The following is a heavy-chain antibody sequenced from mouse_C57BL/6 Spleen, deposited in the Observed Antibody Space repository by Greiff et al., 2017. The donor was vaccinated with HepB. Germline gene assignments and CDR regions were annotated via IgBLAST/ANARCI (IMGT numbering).Heavy chain of an antibody. CDR2: IYPGNSDT. CDR3: TETSFYGSRYFDV. D-gene: IGHD1-1*01. Sequence: EVKVVESGTVLARPGASVKMSCKTSGYTFTSYWMHWVKQRPGQGLEWIGAIYPGNSDTSYNQKFKGKAKLTAVTSASTAYMELSSLTNEDSAVYYCTETSFYGSRYFDVWGTGTTVTVSS. CDR1: GYTFTSYW. J-gene: IGHJ1*03. V-gene: IGHV1-5*01.